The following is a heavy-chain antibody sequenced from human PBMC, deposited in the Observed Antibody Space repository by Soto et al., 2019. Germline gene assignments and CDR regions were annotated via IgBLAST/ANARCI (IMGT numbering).Heavy chain of an antibody. CDR3: ARDCHNHLYDP. D-gene: IGHD1-1*01. V-gene: IGHV4-31*03. Sequence: PSETLSLTCTVSGASMSSGGYYWTWVRQSPGKGLEWIGYIYYSGSTYYNPSLESRVAISLDTSRSQFSLTLHSVTAADTAIYFCARDCHNHLYDPWGPGPLVTVLS. CDR1: GASMSSGGYY. J-gene: IGHJ5*02. CDR2: IYYSGST.